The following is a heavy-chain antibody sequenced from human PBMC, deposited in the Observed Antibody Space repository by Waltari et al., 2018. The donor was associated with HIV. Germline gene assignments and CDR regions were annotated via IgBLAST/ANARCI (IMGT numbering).Heavy chain of an antibody. CDR2: NYTSGST. Sequence: QVQLQESGPGLVKPSQTLSLTCTVSGGSISSGTYYWSWIRQPAGKGLEWIGRNYTSGSTNYNPSHKSRLTISVDTSKNQCSLKLSSVTAADTAVYYCARTRIPSSGWYVDYWGQGTLVTVSS. D-gene: IGHD6-19*01. V-gene: IGHV4-61*02. CDR3: ARTRIPSSGWYVDY. CDR1: GGSISSGTYY. J-gene: IGHJ4*02.